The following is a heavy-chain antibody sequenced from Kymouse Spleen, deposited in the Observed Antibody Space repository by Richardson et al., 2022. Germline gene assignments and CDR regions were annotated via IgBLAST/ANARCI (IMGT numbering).Heavy chain of an antibody. D-gene: IGHD3-9*01. J-gene: IGHJ6*02. CDR2: IYHSGST. CDR1: GGSISSSNW. V-gene: IGHV4-4*02. CDR3: ARGYDILTGYFFYYYYYYGMDV. Sequence: QVQLQESGPGLVKPSGTLSLTCAVSGGSISSSNWWSWVRQPPGKGLEWIGEIYHSGSTNYNPSLKSRVTISVDKSKNQFSLKLSSVTAADTAVYYCARGYDILTGYFFYYYYYYGMDVWGQGTTVTVSS.